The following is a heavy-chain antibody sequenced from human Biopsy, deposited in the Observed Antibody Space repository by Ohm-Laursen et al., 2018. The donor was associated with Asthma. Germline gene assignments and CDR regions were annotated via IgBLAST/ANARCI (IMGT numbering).Heavy chain of an antibody. Sequence: ASVKVSCKASGYTFINYAIHWVRQAPGQRLEWMGWINAGNGNTKYSQKVQGRVTITRDTSASTAYMDLSSLRSEDTAVYYCARTYYDFLTGQVKNVFGVWGQGTMVTASS. CDR3: ARTYYDFLTGQVKNVFGV. CDR2: INAGNGNT. D-gene: IGHD3-9*01. J-gene: IGHJ3*01. CDR1: GYTFINYA. V-gene: IGHV1-3*01.